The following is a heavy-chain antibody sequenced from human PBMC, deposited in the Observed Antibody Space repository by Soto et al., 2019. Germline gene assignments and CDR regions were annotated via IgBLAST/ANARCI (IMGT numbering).Heavy chain of an antibody. J-gene: IGHJ6*02. CDR2: IIPIFGTA. CDR1: GGTFSSYA. V-gene: IGHV1-69*06. Sequence: GASVKVSCKASGGTFSSYAISWVRQAPGRGLEWMGGIIPIFGTANYAQKFQGRVTITADKSTSTAYMELSSLRSEDTAVYYCARISIVVVPAAIRVYGMDVWGQGTTVTVSS. CDR3: ARISIVVVPAAIRVYGMDV. D-gene: IGHD2-2*01.